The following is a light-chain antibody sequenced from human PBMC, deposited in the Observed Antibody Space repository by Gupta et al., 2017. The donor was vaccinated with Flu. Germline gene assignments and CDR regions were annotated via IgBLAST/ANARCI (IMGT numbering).Light chain of an antibody. CDR2: EAS. Sequence: IQLTQSPSFLSASVGARVNVPCRASQGISTYLAWYQQKPGKAPKVLMYEASTWQSGVPARFSDSGSGPEFTLTISRLQPEDFATYYCQQRNSYPYTFGPGTTVDIK. CDR1: QGISTY. CDR3: QQRNSYPYT. V-gene: IGKV1-9*01. J-gene: IGKJ3*01.